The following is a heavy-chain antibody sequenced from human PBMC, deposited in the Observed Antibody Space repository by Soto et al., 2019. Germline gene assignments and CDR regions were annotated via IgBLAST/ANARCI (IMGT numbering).Heavy chain of an antibody. Sequence: SGPTLVNPTQTLTLTCTFSGFSLSTSGVGVGWIRQPPGKALEWLALIYWDDDKYYTTSLKTRLTISKDISKNQVVLTMTNMDPVDTATYYCARNRVRGWFDPWGQGILVTVSS. CDR2: IYWDDDK. CDR3: ARNRVRGWFDP. J-gene: IGHJ5*02. CDR1: GFSLSTSGVG. V-gene: IGHV2-70*01. D-gene: IGHD3-10*02.